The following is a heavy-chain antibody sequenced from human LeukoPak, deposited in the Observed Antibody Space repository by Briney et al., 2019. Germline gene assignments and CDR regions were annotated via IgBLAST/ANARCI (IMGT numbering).Heavy chain of an antibody. D-gene: IGHD4-17*01. CDR1: GFTFSDYY. J-gene: IGHJ5*02. CDR2: ISSSGSTI. Sequence: AGGSLRLSCAASGFTFSDYYMSISSSGSTIYYADSVKGRFTISRDNAKSSLYLQMNSLRAEDTAVYYCARTIHTTVTTLFDPWGQGTLVTVSS. CDR3: ARTIHTTVTTLFDP. V-gene: IGHV3-11*01.